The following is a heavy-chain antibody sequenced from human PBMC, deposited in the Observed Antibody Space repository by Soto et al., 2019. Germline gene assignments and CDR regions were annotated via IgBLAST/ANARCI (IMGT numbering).Heavy chain of an antibody. Sequence: QVQLVQSGAEVKKPGASVKVSCKASGYTFTSYDINWVRQATGQGLEWMGWMNPNSGNTGYAQKFQGRVTMTRNTSISTAYMELSSLRSEDTAVYYCARDLYXDFWSGQPYYYYGMDVWGQGTTVTVSS. CDR1: GYTFTSYD. D-gene: IGHD3-3*01. CDR3: ARDLYXDFWSGQPYYYYGMDV. V-gene: IGHV1-8*01. J-gene: IGHJ6*02. CDR2: MNPNSGNT.